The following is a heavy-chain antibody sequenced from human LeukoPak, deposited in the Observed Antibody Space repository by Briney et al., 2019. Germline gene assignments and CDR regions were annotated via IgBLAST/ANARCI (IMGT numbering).Heavy chain of an antibody. D-gene: IGHD6-25*01. CDR1: GFTFSSYW. CDR3: ARESGRYSSEHDY. CDR2: INTDGSST. Sequence: GGSLRLSCVASGFTFSSYWMHWVRQAPGKGLVCVSRINTDGSSTSYADSVKGRFTISRDNAKNTLYLQMNSLRAEDTAVYYCARESGRYSSEHDYWGQGTLVTVSS. V-gene: IGHV3-74*01. J-gene: IGHJ4*02.